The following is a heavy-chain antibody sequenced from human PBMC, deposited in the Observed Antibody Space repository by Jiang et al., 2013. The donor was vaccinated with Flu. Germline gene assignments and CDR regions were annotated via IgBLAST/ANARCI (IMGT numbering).Heavy chain of an antibody. J-gene: IGHJ4*02. CDR2: SAYNGNT. V-gene: IGHV1-18*01. CDR3: ARDRDSSGYAGAFDY. Sequence: SAYNGNTNYAQKLQGRVTMTTDTSTSTAYMELRSLRSDDTAVYYCARDRDSSGYAGAFDYWGQGTLVTVSS. D-gene: IGHD3-22*01.